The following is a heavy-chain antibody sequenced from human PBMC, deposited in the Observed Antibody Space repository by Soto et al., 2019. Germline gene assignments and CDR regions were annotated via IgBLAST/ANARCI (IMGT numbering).Heavy chain of an antibody. CDR3: TRHVADIVLVPATDY. CDR1: GGSISSYY. J-gene: IGHJ4*02. V-gene: IGHV4-59*08. D-gene: IGHD2-2*01. CDR2: IYYSGST. Sequence: SETLSLTCTVSGGSISSYYWSWIRQPPGKGLEWIGYIYYSGSTNYNPSLKSRVTISVDTSKNTAYLQMNSLKTEDTAVYYCTRHVADIVLVPATDYWGQGTLVTSPQ.